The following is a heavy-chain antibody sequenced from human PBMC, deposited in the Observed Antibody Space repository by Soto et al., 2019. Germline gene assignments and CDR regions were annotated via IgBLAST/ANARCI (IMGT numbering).Heavy chain of an antibody. CDR3: ASHVPASPFDP. D-gene: IGHD3-10*02. CDR1: GGTFSSYA. V-gene: IGHV1-69*01. J-gene: IGHJ5*02. Sequence: QVQLVQSGAEVKKPGSSVKVSCKASGGTFSSYAISWVRQAPGQGLEWMGGIIPSCGTANYAQQVQGRVTITADESTSPAYMELSSLRSEDTAVYYCASHVPASPFDPWGQGTLVTVSS. CDR2: IIPSCGTA.